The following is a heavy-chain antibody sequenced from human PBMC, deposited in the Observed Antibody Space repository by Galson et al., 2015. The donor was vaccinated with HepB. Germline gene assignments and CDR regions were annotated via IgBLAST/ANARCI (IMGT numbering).Heavy chain of an antibody. J-gene: IGHJ4*02. Sequence: SLRLSCAASGFTVSSNYMSWVRQAPGKGLEWVSVIYSGGSTYYADSVKGRFTISRDNSKNTLYLQMNSLRAEDTAVYYCARALYYDGSGYYFGYWGQGTLVTVSS. CDR3: ARALYYDGSGYYFGY. CDR1: GFTVSSNY. D-gene: IGHD3-22*01. CDR2: IYSGGST. V-gene: IGHV3-66*01.